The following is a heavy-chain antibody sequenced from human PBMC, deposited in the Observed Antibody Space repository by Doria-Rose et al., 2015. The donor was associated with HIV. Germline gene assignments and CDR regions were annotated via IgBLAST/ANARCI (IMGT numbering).Heavy chain of an antibody. CDR2: IFSDDER. J-gene: IGHJ4*02. V-gene: IGHV2-26*01. Sequence: SGPVLVKPTETLTLTCTVSGVSLSSPGMGVSWIRQPPGKALEWLANIFSDDERSYKTSLRIRITISRGTSKSRVVLTMTDMDPVDTATYYCARIKSSRWYHKYYFDFWGQGTLVIVSA. D-gene: IGHD6-13*01. CDR1: GVSLSSPGMG. CDR3: ARIKSSRWYHKYYFDF.